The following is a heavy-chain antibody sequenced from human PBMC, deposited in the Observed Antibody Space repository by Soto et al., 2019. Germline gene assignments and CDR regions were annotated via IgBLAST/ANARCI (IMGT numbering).Heavy chain of an antibody. CDR1: GGTFSSYA. CDR2: IIPIFGTA. D-gene: IGHD4-17*01. CDR3: ARGERDYVVRGCWFDP. J-gene: IGHJ5*02. Sequence: QVQLVQSGAEVKKPGSSVKVSYKASGGTFSSYAISWVRQAPGQGLEWMGGIIPIFGTANYAQKFQGRVTITADESTSTAYMELSSLRSEDTAVYYCARGERDYVVRGCWFDPWGQGTLVTVSS. V-gene: IGHV1-69*01.